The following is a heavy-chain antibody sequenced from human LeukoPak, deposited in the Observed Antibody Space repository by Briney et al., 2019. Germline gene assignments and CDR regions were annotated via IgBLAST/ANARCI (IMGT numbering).Heavy chain of an antibody. D-gene: IGHD5-12*01. CDR1: GGFINSNSYY. J-gene: IGHJ6*03. CDR3: ARAPSGYDYLGYYYYYMDV. Sequence: PSESLSLTCIVSGGFINSNSYYWGWIRQPPGKGLEWIGSVFHSGTTFYNPSLKSRVTISLDTSKTQFSLKLTSVTAADTAVYYCARAPSGYDYLGYYYYYMDVWGKGTTVTISS. CDR2: VFHSGTT. V-gene: IGHV4-39*07.